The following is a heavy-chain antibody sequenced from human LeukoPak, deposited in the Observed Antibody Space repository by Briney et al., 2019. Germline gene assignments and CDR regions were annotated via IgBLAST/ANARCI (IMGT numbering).Heavy chain of an antibody. CDR2: IGTAGDT. CDR3: ARGKSGWSFDL. V-gene: IGHV3-13*04. D-gene: IGHD3-10*01. CDR1: GFTFSSYD. Sequence: QSGGSLRLSCEASGFTFSSYDMHWVRQGTGKGLEWVSIIGTAGDTYYPGSVKGRFTISRENAKNSLYLQMNSLRAGDTAVYYCARGKSGWSFDLWGRGTLVTVSS. J-gene: IGHJ2*01.